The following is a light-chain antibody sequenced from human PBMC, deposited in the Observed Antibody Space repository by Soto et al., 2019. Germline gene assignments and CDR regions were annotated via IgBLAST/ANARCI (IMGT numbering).Light chain of an antibody. CDR3: PQDQQWPLT. CDR2: GGS. Sequence: EIVMTQSPATLSVSPGERATLSCRASQSVISNLAWYQHKPGQAPRLLIDGGSIRTTGGPAKFISSGAGTEFTLTIIILQSEDFADYYCPQDQQWPLTFGGGTKAEIK. V-gene: IGKV3D-15*03. J-gene: IGKJ4*01. CDR1: QSVISN.